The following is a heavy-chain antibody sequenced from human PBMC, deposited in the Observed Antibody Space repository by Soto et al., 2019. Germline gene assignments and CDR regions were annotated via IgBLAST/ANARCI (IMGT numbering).Heavy chain of an antibody. D-gene: IGHD2-21*01. Sequence: QVRLQESGPGLVKPSETLSLTCTVSGGSISRYYWSWIRQSPGKGLEWIGYLYNSGSTVYNPSLKRRVTISVDASRNQFSLKMNSVTAADTAVYYCARDLCGYCGVECFPLDVWGQGTTVTVSS. CDR3: ARDLCGYCGVECFPLDV. CDR1: GGSISRYY. CDR2: LYNSGST. V-gene: IGHV4-59*01. J-gene: IGHJ6*02.